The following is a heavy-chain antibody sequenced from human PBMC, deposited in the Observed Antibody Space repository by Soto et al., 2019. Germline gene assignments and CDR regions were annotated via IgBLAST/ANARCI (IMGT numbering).Heavy chain of an antibody. CDR3: AKDWEGDMITFGGVIVDY. Sequence: GGSLRLSCAASGFTFSSYAMSWVRQAPGKGLEWVSAISGSGGSTYYADSVKGRFTISGDNSKNTLYLQMNSLRAEDTAVYYCAKDWEGDMITFGGVIVDYWGQGTLVTVSS. CDR2: ISGSGGST. V-gene: IGHV3-23*01. D-gene: IGHD3-16*02. CDR1: GFTFSSYA. J-gene: IGHJ4*02.